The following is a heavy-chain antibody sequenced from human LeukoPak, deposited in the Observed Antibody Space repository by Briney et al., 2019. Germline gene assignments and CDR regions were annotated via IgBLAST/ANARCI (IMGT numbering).Heavy chain of an antibody. CDR2: INHSGST. Sequence: PSETLSLTCAVYGGSFSGYYWSWIRRPPGKGLEWIGEINHSGSTNYNPSLKSRVTISLDTSKNQFSLKLSSVTAADTAIYYCARGGDCSSTSCHGHFDYWGQGTLVTVSS. CDR3: ARGGDCSSTSCHGHFDY. J-gene: IGHJ4*02. D-gene: IGHD2-2*01. V-gene: IGHV4-34*01. CDR1: GGSFSGYY.